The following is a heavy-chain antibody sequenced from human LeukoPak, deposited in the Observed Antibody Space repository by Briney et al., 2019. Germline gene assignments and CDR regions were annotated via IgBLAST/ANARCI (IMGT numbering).Heavy chain of an antibody. CDR1: GFTFSSYW. D-gene: IGHD5-18*01. CDR3: VTGGYTYEN. Sequence: GGSLRLSCAASGFTFSSYWMSWVRQAPGKGLEWVGRIKSKTDGGTTDYGAPVKGRFTISRDDSENTLDLQMNSLKIEDTAVYYCVTGGYTYENWGQGTLVTVSS. V-gene: IGHV3-15*01. CDR2: IKSKTDGGTT. J-gene: IGHJ4*02.